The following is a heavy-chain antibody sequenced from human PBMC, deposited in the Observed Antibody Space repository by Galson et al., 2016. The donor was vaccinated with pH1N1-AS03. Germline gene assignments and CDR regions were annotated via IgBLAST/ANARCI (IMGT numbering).Heavy chain of an antibody. CDR2: INKDGSEK. CDR3: ARLPRGPWRFDY. V-gene: IGHV3-7*01. J-gene: IGHJ4*02. Sequence: SLRLSCAVSGFSLSNYWMTWVRQAPGKGLGWVANINKDGSEKSYVDSVRGRFTISRDTAKNSVFLQMNSVRVEDRAVYYCARLPRGPWRFDYWGQGTLVTVSS. CDR1: GFSLSNYW. D-gene: IGHD3-10*01.